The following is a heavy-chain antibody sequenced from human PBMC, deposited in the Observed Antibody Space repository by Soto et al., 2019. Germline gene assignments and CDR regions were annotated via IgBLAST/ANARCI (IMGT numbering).Heavy chain of an antibody. V-gene: IGHV2-5*01. J-gene: IGHJ6*04. CDR1: GFSLSTGGVG. CDR2: IYWNDDK. Sequence: QITLKASGPTLVKPTQTLTLTCTFSGFSLSTGGVGVGWIRQPPGKAPECLALIYWNDDKRYSPSLNSRPTITKDTSKNQVVLTMSNMVPVDTATYSCGGYHVLTGYHGYGMDAWGKGTTVTVSS. CDR3: GGYHVLTGYHGYGMDA. D-gene: IGHD3-9*01.